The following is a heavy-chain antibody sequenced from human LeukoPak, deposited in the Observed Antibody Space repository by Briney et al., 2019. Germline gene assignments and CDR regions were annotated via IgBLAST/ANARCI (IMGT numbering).Heavy chain of an antibody. D-gene: IGHD6-19*01. CDR1: GGSIDSSGSY. CDR3: ARLFSRGWPYYYGLGA. Sequence: SETLSLTCTVSGGSIDSSGSYWGWIRQPPGKGLEWIGCVYYGGAAYYNPSLKSRVTISADLSKNQFSLSLISVTAADTALYYCARLFSRGWPYYYGLGAWGQGTTVTVSS. V-gene: IGHV4-39*01. CDR2: VYYGGAA. J-gene: IGHJ6*02.